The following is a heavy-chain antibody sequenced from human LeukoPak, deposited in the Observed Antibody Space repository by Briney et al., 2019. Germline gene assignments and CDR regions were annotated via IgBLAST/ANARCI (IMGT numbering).Heavy chain of an antibody. D-gene: IGHD1-26*01. J-gene: IGHJ4*02. V-gene: IGHV3-30*18. CDR2: ISYDGSNK. CDR3: AKEGSNGDFDY. Sequence: PGGSQRLSCAASGFTFSSYDMHWVRQAPGKGLEWVTAISYDGSNKYYGDSVKGRFTISRDNSKNTLYLKVNSLRAEDTAVYYCAKEGSNGDFDYWGQGTLVTVSS. CDR1: GFTFSSYD.